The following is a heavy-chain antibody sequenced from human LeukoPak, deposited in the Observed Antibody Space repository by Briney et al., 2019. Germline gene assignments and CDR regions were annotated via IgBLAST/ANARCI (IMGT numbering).Heavy chain of an antibody. CDR2: IRYDGSNK. CDR1: GFTFSSYG. D-gene: IGHD4-17*01. Sequence: PGGSLRLSCAASGFTFSSYGMHWVRQAPGKGLVWVAFIRYDGSNKYYADSVKGRFTISRDNSKNTLYLQVNSLRAEDTAVYYCAKDQRNDYGDYPYFQHWGQGTLVTVSS. CDR3: AKDQRNDYGDYPYFQH. V-gene: IGHV3-30*02. J-gene: IGHJ1*01.